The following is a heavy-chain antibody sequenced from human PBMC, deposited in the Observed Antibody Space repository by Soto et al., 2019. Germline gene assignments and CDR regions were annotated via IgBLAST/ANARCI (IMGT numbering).Heavy chain of an antibody. D-gene: IGHD3-10*01. J-gene: IGHJ4*02. CDR2: ISPQKDDA. V-gene: IGHV1-18*01. Sequence: ASVKFSCKTSGYTFSSIGISWVRQAPGQVLECMVWISPQKDDAYXXXRLQGRVXXTTDASRNTAXMELRXLGSDDTDVXFCARDLDGSGSYLTNYWRPGTLVTVSS. CDR3: ARDLDGSGSYLTNY. CDR1: GYTFSSIG.